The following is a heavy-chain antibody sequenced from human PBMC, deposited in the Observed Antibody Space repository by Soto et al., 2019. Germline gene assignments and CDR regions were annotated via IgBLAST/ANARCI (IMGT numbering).Heavy chain of an antibody. CDR3: ARGTSIKLWYHYYYYGMDV. Sequence: ASVKVSCKASGYTFTGYYMHWVRQAPGQGLEWMGWINPNSGGTNYAQKFQGRVTMTRDTSISTAYMELSRLRSDDTAVYYCARGTSIKLWYHYYYYGMDVWGQGTTVTVSS. V-gene: IGHV1-2*02. CDR1: GYTFTGYY. D-gene: IGHD5-18*01. CDR2: INPNSGGT. J-gene: IGHJ6*02.